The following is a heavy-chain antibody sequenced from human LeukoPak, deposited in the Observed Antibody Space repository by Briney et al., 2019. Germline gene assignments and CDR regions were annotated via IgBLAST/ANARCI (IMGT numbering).Heavy chain of an antibody. CDR2: ISTSSSYI. CDR3: ARGSSNIAARDNWFDP. CDR1: GFTFSSYS. Sequence: PGGSLRLSCAASGFTFSSYSMNWVRQAPGEGLEWVSSISTSSSYIDYADSVKGRFTISRENAKKSLHLQMNSLRADDTAVYYCARGSSNIAARDNWFDPWGQGTLVTVSS. D-gene: IGHD6-6*01. V-gene: IGHV3-21*01. J-gene: IGHJ5*02.